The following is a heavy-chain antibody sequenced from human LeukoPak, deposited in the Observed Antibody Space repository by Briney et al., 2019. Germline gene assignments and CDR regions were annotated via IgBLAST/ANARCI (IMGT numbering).Heavy chain of an antibody. J-gene: IGHJ6*03. CDR1: GGTFNNSA. CDR3: ARDYYYYYYMDV. Sequence: SVKVSCKSSGGTFNNSAISWVRQAPGQGLEWLGGIMPLFGTAGYAQKFQGRVTITKDESTRTVYLELTSLTSDDTAVYYCARDYYYYYYMDVWGKGTTVTVSS. V-gene: IGHV1-69*05. CDR2: IMPLFGTA.